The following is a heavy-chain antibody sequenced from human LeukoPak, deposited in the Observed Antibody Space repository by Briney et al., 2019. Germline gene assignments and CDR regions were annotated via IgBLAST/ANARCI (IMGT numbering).Heavy chain of an antibody. CDR1: GGSISSSSYY. CDR2: IYYSGST. J-gene: IGHJ4*02. D-gene: IGHD3-22*01. CDR3: ARALGGYYYDS. V-gene: IGHV4-39*07. Sequence: SETLSLTFTVSGGSISSSSYYWGWIRQPPRKGLEWIGSIYYSGSTYYNPSLKSRVTISVDTSKNQFSLKLSSVTAADTAVYYCARALGGYYYDSWGQGTLVTVSS.